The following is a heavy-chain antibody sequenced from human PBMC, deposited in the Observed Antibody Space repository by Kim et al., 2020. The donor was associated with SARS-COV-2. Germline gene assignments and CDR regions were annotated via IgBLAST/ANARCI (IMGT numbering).Heavy chain of an antibody. J-gene: IGHJ4*02. CDR3: ARQNVRYDTSGYFDF. Sequence: QSLKSRVTISVDSPKNQFSLNLSSVTAADTAVYYCARQNVRYDTSGYFDFWGQGTLVTVSS. V-gene: IGHV4-39*01. D-gene: IGHD3-22*01.